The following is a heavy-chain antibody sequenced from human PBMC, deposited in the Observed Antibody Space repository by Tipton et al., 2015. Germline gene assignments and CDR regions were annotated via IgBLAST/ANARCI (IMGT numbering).Heavy chain of an antibody. CDR3: AEARPGFYYGMDV. CDR1: GGSISGGGYY. Sequence: TLSLTCTVSGGSISGGGYYWSWIRQHPGKGLEWIGYAHYSGTTNYNPSLKSRVSIFLDTSKNQFSLKLTSVTAADTAVYYCAEARPGFYYGMDVWGQGTTVTVSS. CDR2: AHYSGTT. J-gene: IGHJ6*02. D-gene: IGHD3-10*01. V-gene: IGHV4-61*08.